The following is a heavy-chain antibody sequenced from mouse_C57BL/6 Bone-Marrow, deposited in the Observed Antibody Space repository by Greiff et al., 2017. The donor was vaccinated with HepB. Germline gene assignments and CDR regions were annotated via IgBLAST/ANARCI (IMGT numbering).Heavy chain of an antibody. CDR1: GYAFSSSW. CDR2: IYPGDGDT. Sequence: QVQLQQSGPELVKPGASVKISCKASGYAFSSSWMNWVKQRPGKGLEWIGRIYPGDGDTNYNGKFKGKATLTADKSSSTAYMQLSSLTSEDSTVYCCARSGYGNFFDYWGQGTTLTVSS. J-gene: IGHJ2*01. D-gene: IGHD2-1*01. CDR3: ARSGYGNFFDY. V-gene: IGHV1-82*01.